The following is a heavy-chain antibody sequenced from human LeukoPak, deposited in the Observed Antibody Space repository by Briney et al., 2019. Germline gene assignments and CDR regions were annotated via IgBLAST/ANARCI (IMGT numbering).Heavy chain of an antibody. Sequence: GASVKVSCKASGYTFTSYSISWVRQAPGQGLEWMGWISAYNGNTNYAQKLQGRVTMTTDTSTSTAYMELRSLRSDDTAVYYCARVTYYYGSGSPKGGDYWGQGTLVTVSS. D-gene: IGHD3-10*01. CDR2: ISAYNGNT. V-gene: IGHV1-18*01. CDR1: GYTFTSYS. CDR3: ARVTYYYGSGSPKGGDY. J-gene: IGHJ4*02.